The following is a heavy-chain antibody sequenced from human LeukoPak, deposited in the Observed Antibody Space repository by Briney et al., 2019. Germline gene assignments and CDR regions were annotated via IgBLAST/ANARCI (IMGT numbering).Heavy chain of an antibody. V-gene: IGHV3-21*01. CDR1: GFIFSNFT. D-gene: IGHD6-19*01. CDR3: ARADSSGWFFDY. J-gene: IGHJ4*02. CDR2: ISRTTSFK. Sequence: GGSLRLSCAASGFIFSNFTMNWVRQAPGKGLEWVSSISRTTSFKYYADSMKGRFTISRDNVKNSLYLQMNSLRAEDTAVYYCARADSSGWFFDYWGQGTLVTVSS.